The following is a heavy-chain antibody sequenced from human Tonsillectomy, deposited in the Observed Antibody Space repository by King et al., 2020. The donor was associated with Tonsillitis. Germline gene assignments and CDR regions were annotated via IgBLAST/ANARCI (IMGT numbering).Heavy chain of an antibody. CDR1: GYTFTSYY. Sequence: VQLVESGAEVKKPGASVKVSCRTSGYTFTSYYIHWVRQAPGQGLEWMGIINPSASSTNYAPNFQGRITITRDTSTSTVHMELSSLRSEDTAVYYCARDRVRMVRGWGNYYVMDVWGQGTTVSVSS. CDR3: ARDRVRMVRGWGNYYVMDV. D-gene: IGHD3-10*01. CDR2: INPSASST. J-gene: IGHJ6*02. V-gene: IGHV1-46*01.